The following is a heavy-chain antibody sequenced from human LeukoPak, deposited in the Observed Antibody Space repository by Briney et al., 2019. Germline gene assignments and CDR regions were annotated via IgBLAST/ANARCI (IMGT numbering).Heavy chain of an antibody. D-gene: IGHD3-10*01. CDR2: IYYSGST. Sequence: PSETLSLTCTVSGGSISSYHWSWIRQPPGKGLEWIGYIYYSGSTNYNPSLESRVTISVDTSKNQISLKLSSVTAADTAVYYCARARFGELLLYDYWGQGTLVTVSS. CDR3: ARARFGELLLYDY. CDR1: GGSISSYH. V-gene: IGHV4-59*01. J-gene: IGHJ4*02.